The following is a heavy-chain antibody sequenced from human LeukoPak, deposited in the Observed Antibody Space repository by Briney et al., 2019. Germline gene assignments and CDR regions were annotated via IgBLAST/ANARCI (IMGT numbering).Heavy chain of an antibody. CDR2: IKSKTYGGTT. D-gene: IGHD5-12*01. CDR3: TTVKRGYTSSLDS. V-gene: IGHV3-15*01. J-gene: IGHJ4*02. Sequence: GGSLRLSCAASGFTFNNAWVSWVRQAPGKGLEWVGRIKSKTYGGTTDYAAPVKGRFTISRDDSENTVYLQMNSLKTEDTAVYYCTTVKRGYTSSLDSWGQGTLVTVSS. CDR1: GFTFNNAW.